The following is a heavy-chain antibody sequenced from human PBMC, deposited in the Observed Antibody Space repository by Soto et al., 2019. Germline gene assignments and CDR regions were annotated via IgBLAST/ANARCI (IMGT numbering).Heavy chain of an antibody. Sequence: QVQLVQSGAEVKKPGASVKVSCKASGYTFTGYYMHWVRQAPGQGLEWMGWINPNSGDTNYAQKFQGRVTMTRDTSISPAYMELSRLRSDDTAVYYCARVSAYSGYEWGVRRNFDYWGQGTLVTVSS. J-gene: IGHJ4*02. D-gene: IGHD5-12*01. CDR2: INPNSGDT. CDR3: ARVSAYSGYEWGVRRNFDY. CDR1: GYTFTGYY. V-gene: IGHV1-2*02.